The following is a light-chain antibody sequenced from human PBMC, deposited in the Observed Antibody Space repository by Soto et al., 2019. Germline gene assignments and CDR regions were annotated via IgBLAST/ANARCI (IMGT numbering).Light chain of an antibody. Sequence: QSALTQPASVSGSPGQSITISCTGTNSDIGGYNYVSWYQQHPGKAPKDMIYEVSNRPSGVSNRFSVYKSGNTASLIISGLKAEEEDDYYCSSYTSSSTWVFGGGTKLTVL. V-gene: IGLV2-14*01. CDR1: NSDIGGYNY. J-gene: IGLJ3*02. CDR2: EVS. CDR3: SSYTSSSTWV.